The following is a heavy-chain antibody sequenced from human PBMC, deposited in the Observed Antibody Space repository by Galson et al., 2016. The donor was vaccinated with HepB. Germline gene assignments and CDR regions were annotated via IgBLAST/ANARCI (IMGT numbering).Heavy chain of an antibody. J-gene: IGHJ4*02. D-gene: IGHD5-12*01. CDR3: ARDKLYGLDGYSGNSQPLW. Sequence: SLRLSCAASGFTFSSYAMHWVRQAPGKGLEWVAVISYDGSDKYYADSVKGRFTISRDNSNNTLYLQMNSLRAEDTAVYYCARDKLYGLDGYSGNSQPLWWGQGTLVTVSS. CDR2: ISYDGSDK. V-gene: IGHV3-30-3*01. CDR1: GFTFSSYA.